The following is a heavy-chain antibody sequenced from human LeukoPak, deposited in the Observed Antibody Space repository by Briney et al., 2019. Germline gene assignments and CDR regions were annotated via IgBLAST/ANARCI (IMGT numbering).Heavy chain of an antibody. V-gene: IGHV1-2*02. D-gene: IGHD3-3*01. CDR1: GYTFTGYY. J-gene: IGHJ5*02. CDR3: ARDLIIEGLFPA. Sequence: ASVKVSCKASGYTFTGYYMHWVLQAPGQGLEWMGWINPNSGGTNYAQKFQGRVTMTRDTSISTAYMELSRLRSDDTAVYYCARDLIIEGLFPAWGQGTLVTVSS. CDR2: INPNSGGT.